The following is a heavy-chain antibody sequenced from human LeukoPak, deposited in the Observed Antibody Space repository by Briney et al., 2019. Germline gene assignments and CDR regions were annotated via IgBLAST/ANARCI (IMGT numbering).Heavy chain of an antibody. J-gene: IGHJ4*02. Sequence: GGSLRLSCAASGFSFITYSMSWVRQAPGKGLEWVSYISASSDSIYYADSVRGRFTISRDNAKNSLYLHVSSLRADDTAVYYCARGTTGGKNYFDYWGQGTLVTVSS. V-gene: IGHV3-48*01. CDR1: GFSFITYS. CDR2: ISASSDSI. D-gene: IGHD4-17*01. CDR3: ARGTTGGKNYFDY.